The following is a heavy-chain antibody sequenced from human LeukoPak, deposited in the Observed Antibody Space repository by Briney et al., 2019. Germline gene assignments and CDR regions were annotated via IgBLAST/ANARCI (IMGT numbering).Heavy chain of an antibody. J-gene: IGHJ5*02. CDR3: VKDTGDYYVLTVYEGENWLDP. V-gene: IGHV3-43*02. CDR1: GLTFEHFA. Sequence: GGSLRLPCAASGLTFEHFAMHWVRHVPGKGLEWLCLISGDGDDSSYPDFLKGRFTISRDNSKNVVYLQMNSLTTADTSLYYCVKDTGDYYVLTVYEGENWLDPWGQGTLVTVSS. D-gene: IGHD3-9*01. CDR2: ISGDGDDS.